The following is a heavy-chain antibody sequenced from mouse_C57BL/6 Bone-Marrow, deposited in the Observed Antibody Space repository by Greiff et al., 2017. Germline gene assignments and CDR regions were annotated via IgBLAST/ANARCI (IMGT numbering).Heavy chain of an antibody. J-gene: IGHJ3*01. CDR1: GFNIKDDY. CDR2: IDPENGDT. V-gene: IGHV14-4*01. D-gene: IGHD2-1*01. Sequence: EVQLQQSGAELVRPGASVKLSCTASGFNIKDDYMHWVKQRPEQGLEWIGWIDPENGDTEYASKFQGKATITADTSSNTAYLQLSSLTYEDTAVYYCTLYGTQAGFAYGGRGTRVTVSA. CDR3: TLYGTQAGFAY.